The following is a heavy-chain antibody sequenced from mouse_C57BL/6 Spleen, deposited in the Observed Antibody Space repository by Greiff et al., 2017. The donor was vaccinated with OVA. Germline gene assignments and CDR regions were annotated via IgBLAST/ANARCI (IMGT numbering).Heavy chain of an antibody. D-gene: IGHD4-1*01. Sequence: QVQLQQPGAELVKPGASVKMSCKASGYTFTSYGISWVKQRTGQGLEWIGEIYPRSGHTYYNEKFKGKATLTADKSSSTAYMELRSLTSEDSAVYFCARTGTRYFDYWGQGTTLTVSS. V-gene: IGHV1-81*01. J-gene: IGHJ2*01. CDR3: ARTGTRYFDY. CDR1: GYTFTSYG. CDR2: IYPRSGHT.